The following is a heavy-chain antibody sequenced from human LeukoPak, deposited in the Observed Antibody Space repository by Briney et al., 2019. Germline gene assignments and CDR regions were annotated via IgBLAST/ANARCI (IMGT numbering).Heavy chain of an antibody. CDR3: DRIAAAGTRIDY. CDR2: IYHSGST. J-gene: IGHJ4*02. CDR1: CYSISSGYY. Sequence: ADTLSLTCTVSCYSISSGYYWGWIRQPPGKGLEWIGSIYHSGSTYYNPSLKSRLTISVDTSKNQYSLKLSSVSAADTAAYYCDRIAAAGTRIDYWGQGTLVTVSS. V-gene: IGHV4-38-2*02. D-gene: IGHD6-13*01.